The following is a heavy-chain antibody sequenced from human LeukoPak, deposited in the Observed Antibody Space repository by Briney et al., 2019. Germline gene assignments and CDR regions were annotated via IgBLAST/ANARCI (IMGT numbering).Heavy chain of an antibody. Sequence: GASVKVSCKASEYTFTGYYIHWVRQAPGQGLEWMGWINPNSGRTNYAQKFQGRVTMTRDTSISTAYMELSRLRSDDTAVYYCAREYCSSTSCSNWFDPWGQGTLVTVSS. D-gene: IGHD2-2*01. CDR3: AREYCSSTSCSNWFDP. CDR2: INPNSGRT. CDR1: EYTFTGYY. J-gene: IGHJ5*02. V-gene: IGHV1-2*02.